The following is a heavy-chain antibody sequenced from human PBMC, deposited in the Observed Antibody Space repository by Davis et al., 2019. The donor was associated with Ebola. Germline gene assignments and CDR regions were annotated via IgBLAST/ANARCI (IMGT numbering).Heavy chain of an antibody. CDR1: GGSFSGYY. D-gene: IGHD3-3*01. Sequence: PSETLSLTCAVYGGSFSGYYWSWIRQPPGKGLEWIGEINHSGSTNYNPSLKSRVTISVDTSKNQFSLKLSSVTAADTAVYYCARSNHVLRFLEWAYYYYGMDVWGQGTTVTVSS. V-gene: IGHV4-34*01. CDR2: INHSGST. CDR3: ARSNHVLRFLEWAYYYYGMDV. J-gene: IGHJ6*02.